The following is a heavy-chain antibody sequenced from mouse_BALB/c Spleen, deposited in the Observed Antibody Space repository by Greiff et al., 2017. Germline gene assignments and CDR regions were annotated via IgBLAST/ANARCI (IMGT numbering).Heavy chain of an antibody. CDR2: INPSTGYT. J-gene: IGHJ4*01. CDR1: GYTFTSYW. Sequence: VMLVESGAELAKPGASVKMSCKASGYTFTSYWMHWVKQRPGQGLEWIGYINPSTGYTEYNQKFKDKATLTADKSSSTAYMQLSSLTSEDSAVYYCARKAGHYAMDYWGQGTSVTVSS. V-gene: IGHV1-7*01. D-gene: IGHD4-1*01. CDR3: ARKAGHYAMDY.